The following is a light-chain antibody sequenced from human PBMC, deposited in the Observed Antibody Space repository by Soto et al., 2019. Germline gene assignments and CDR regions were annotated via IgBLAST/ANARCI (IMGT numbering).Light chain of an antibody. CDR3: HQYASSPRT. Sequence: EIVLTQSPGTLSLSPGERATLSCRASQSVSSSYLAWYQQKPGQAPRLLIYGASSRATGIPDRFSGSGSGTDFTLTISRLEPEDFAVYYCHQYASSPRTFGQETKVEIK. J-gene: IGKJ1*01. CDR1: QSVSSSY. V-gene: IGKV3-20*01. CDR2: GAS.